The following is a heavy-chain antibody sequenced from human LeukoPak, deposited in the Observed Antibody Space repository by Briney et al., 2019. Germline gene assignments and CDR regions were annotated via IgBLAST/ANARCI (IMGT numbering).Heavy chain of an antibody. CDR1: GGSISSGGYY. CDR2: IYTSGRS. CDR3: AGDYDFWSGYPHAYDAFDI. D-gene: IGHD3-3*01. J-gene: IGHJ3*02. Sequence: PSQTLSLSCAVSGGSISSGGYYWSWLRQPAGQGLEWIGRIYTSGRSNYNPSIKRLITISVDTTKNQFSLKLSSVTAADTAVYYCAGDYDFWSGYPHAYDAFDIWGQGTMVTVSS. V-gene: IGHV4-61*02.